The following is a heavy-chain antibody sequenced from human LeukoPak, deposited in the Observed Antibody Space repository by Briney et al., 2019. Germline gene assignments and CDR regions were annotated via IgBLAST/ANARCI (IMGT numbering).Heavy chain of an antibody. CDR2: ISSSSSYI. V-gene: IGHV3-21*01. CDR3: ARDKYYCDSRMGY. CDR1: GFTFSSYS. D-gene: IGHD3-22*01. J-gene: IGHJ4*02. Sequence: PGGSLRLSCAASGFTFSSYSMNWVRQAPGKGLEWVSSISSSSSYIYYADSVKGRFTISRDNAKNSLYLQMNSLRAEDTAVYYCARDKYYCDSRMGYWGQGTLVTVSS.